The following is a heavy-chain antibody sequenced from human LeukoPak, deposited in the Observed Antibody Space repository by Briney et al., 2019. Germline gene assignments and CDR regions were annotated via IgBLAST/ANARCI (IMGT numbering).Heavy chain of an antibody. J-gene: IGHJ6*03. D-gene: IGHD1-26*01. CDR3: ASYSGSYYYHYFMDV. V-gene: IGHV3-11*04. CDR2: ISSSGNTV. Sequence: GGSLRLSCAASGFTFSDYYMSWIRQAPGKGLEWVSYISSSGNTVYYADSVRGRFTISRDNAKDSLYLQMNSLRAEDTALYYCASYSGSYYYHYFMDVWGKGTTVTVSS. CDR1: GFTFSDYY.